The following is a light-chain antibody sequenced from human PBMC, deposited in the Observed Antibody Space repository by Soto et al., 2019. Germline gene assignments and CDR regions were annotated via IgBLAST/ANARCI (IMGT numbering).Light chain of an antibody. V-gene: IGKV1-5*01. CDR1: QSISSW. CDR3: QQYNSYSPWT. CDR2: DAS. Sequence: DIPMTPSPYTLSASVGDRVTITCRASQSISSWLAWYQQKPGKAPKLLISDASNLQSGVPSRFSGSGSGTEFTLTIISLQPDDIATYYCQQYNSYSPWTFGQGTKVDIK. J-gene: IGKJ1*01.